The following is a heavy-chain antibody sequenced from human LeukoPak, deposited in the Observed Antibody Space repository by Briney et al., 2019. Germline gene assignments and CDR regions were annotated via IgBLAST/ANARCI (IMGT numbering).Heavy chain of an antibody. D-gene: IGHD4-23*01. J-gene: IGHJ4*02. V-gene: IGHV1-46*01. CDR1: RYTFTSYY. CDR3: ASDAERWSPGNDY. Sequence: ASVKVSCKSSRYTFTSYYMHWVGQAPGQGLEWMGIIKTSGDTTSYAQKLQGRDTMTSDTSTRTVYMKLSSLRSEDTAVYYCASDAERWSPGNDYWGQGTLVTVSS. CDR2: IKTSGDTT.